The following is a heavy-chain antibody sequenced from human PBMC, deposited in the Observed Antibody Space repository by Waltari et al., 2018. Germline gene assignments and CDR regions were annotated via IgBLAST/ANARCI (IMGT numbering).Heavy chain of an antibody. J-gene: IGHJ3*02. Sequence: QVQLQESGPGLVKPSETLSLTCSVSGGSISSGSYYWTWIRQPAGKGLEWIGRFYTSGSTNYNPSLRSRLTISVDTSNNQFSLKLSSVTAADMAVYYCARDPPQLADAFDIWGQGTMVTVSS. CDR2: FYTSGST. V-gene: IGHV4-61*02. CDR1: GGSISSGSYY. D-gene: IGHD3-10*01. CDR3: ARDPPQLADAFDI.